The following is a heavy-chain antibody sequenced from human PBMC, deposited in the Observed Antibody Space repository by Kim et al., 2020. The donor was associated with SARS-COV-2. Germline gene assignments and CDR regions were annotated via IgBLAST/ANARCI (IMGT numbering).Heavy chain of an antibody. CDR1: GGSISSYY. CDR2: IYYSGST. D-gene: IGHD1-26*01. J-gene: IGHJ4*02. Sequence: SETLSLTCTVSGGSISSYYWSWIRQPTGKGLEWIGYIYYSGSTNYNPSLKSRVTISVDTSKNQFSLKLSSVTAADTAVYYCARDVRGVGATTPYYFDYWGQGTLVTVSS. CDR3: ARDVRGVGATTPYYFDY. V-gene: IGHV4-59*01.